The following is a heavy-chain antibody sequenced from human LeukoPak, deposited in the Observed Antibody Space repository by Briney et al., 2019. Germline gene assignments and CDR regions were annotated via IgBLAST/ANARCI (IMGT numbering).Heavy chain of an antibody. V-gene: IGHV1-2*06. Sequence: ASVKVSCKASGYTFTGYYMQWVRQAPGQGVEWMGRINPNSGGTNYAQKFQGRVTMTRDTSISTAYMELSRLRSDDTAVYYCARVGYDYVWGSYLNFDYWGQGTLVTVSS. J-gene: IGHJ4*02. CDR3: ARVGYDYVWGSYLNFDY. CDR1: GYTFTGYY. D-gene: IGHD3-16*02. CDR2: INPNSGGT.